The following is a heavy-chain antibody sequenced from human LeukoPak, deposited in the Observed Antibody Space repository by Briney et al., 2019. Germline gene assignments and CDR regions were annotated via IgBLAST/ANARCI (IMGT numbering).Heavy chain of an antibody. CDR2: INPNSGGT. Sequence: GASVTVSCKASGYTFTGYYMHWVRQAPGQGLEWMGRINPNSGGTNYAQKFQGRVTMTRDTSISTAYMELSRLRSDDTAVYYCARDLRYCSGGSCYSPPCYWGQGTLVTVSS. J-gene: IGHJ4*02. CDR1: GYTFTGYY. V-gene: IGHV1-2*06. D-gene: IGHD2-15*01. CDR3: ARDLRYCSGGSCYSPPCY.